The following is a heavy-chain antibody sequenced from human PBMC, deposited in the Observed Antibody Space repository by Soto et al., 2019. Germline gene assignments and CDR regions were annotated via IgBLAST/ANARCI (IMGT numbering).Heavy chain of an antibody. CDR2: ISYDGSNK. CDR3: AKDRVTVTTGLVFDY. Sequence: VQLVESGGGVVQPGRSLRLSCAASGFTFSSYGMHWVRQAPGKGLEWVAVISYDGSNKYYADSVKGRFTISRDNSKNTLYLQMNSLRAEDTAVYYCAKDRVTVTTGLVFDYWGQGTLVTVSS. D-gene: IGHD4-17*01. V-gene: IGHV3-30*18. CDR1: GFTFSSYG. J-gene: IGHJ4*02.